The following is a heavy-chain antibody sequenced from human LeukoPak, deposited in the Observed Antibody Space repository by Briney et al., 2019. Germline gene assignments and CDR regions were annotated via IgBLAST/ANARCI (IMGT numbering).Heavy chain of an antibody. CDR2: IKQDGSEK. D-gene: IGHD6-13*01. J-gene: IGHJ5*02. Sequence: GGSLRLSCAASGFTFSSYWMSWVRQAPGKGLEWVANIKQDGSEKYYVDSVKGRFTISRDNGKNSLYLQMNSLRVEDTAVYYCARGGTGIAAADTNWFDPWGQGTLVTVSS. CDR3: ARGGTGIAAADTNWFDP. CDR1: GFTFSSYW. V-gene: IGHV3-7*01.